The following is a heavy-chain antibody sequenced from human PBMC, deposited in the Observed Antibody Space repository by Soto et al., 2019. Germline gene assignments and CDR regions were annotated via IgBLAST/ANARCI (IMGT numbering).Heavy chain of an antibody. CDR2: IYYSGST. CDR1: GGSISSGGYY. CDR3: ASPLPGYDSGLGY. J-gene: IGHJ4*02. D-gene: IGHD6-19*01. Sequence: KPSETLSLTCTVSGGSISSGGYYWSWIRQPPGKGLEWIGYIYYSGSTNYNPSLKSRVTISIDTSKSQFSLKLSSVTAADTAVYYCASPLPGYDSGLGYWAQGTLVTVSS. V-gene: IGHV4-61*08.